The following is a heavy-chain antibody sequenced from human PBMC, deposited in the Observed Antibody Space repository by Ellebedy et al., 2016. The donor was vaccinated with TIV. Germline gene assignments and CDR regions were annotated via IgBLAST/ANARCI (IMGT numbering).Heavy chain of an antibody. V-gene: IGHV3-23*01. CDR2: ISSSGDST. CDR3: AKDQASSPAADYYYGLDV. Sequence: GESLKISXAASGFTFRSYAISWVRQAPGKGLEWVSTISSSGDSTSYADSVRGRFTISRDNSKNTLYLQMNSLRAEDTAGYYCAKDQASSPAADYYYGLDVWGQGTTVTVSS. D-gene: IGHD2-2*01. CDR1: GFTFRSYA. J-gene: IGHJ6*02.